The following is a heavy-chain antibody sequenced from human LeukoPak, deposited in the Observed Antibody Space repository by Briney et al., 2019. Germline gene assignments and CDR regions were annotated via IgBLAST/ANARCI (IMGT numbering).Heavy chain of an antibody. D-gene: IGHD4-11*01. V-gene: IGHV1-69*05. CDR3: ARDPSNYSSDY. Sequence: ASVKVSCKSSGGTFSSYDISWMRQAPGQGHEWMGRIIPIFGTANYAQKCQGRVTITTDESTSTAYKELSSVRSEDTAVYYCARDPSNYSSDYWGQGTLVTVSS. J-gene: IGHJ4*02. CDR1: GGTFSSYD. CDR2: IIPIFGTA.